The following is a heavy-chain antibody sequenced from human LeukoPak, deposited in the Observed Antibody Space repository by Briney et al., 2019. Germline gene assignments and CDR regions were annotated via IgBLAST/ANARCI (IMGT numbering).Heavy chain of an antibody. V-gene: IGHV4-59*01. J-gene: IGHJ5*02. CDR2: IYYSGNT. CDR1: GGSLSSYY. Sequence: SETLSLTCTVSGGSLSSYYWSWIRQPPGKGLEWIGYIYYSGNTNYNPSLKSRVTISVDTSKNQFPLKLSSVTAADTAMYYCARVFVYCSGGSCYWGWFDPWGQGTLVTVSS. D-gene: IGHD2-15*01. CDR3: ARVFVYCSGGSCYWGWFDP.